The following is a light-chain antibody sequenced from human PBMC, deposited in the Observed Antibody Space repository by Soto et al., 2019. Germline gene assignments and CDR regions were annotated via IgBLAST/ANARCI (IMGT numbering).Light chain of an antibody. CDR1: SSNIGNNY. V-gene: IGLV1-51*01. J-gene: IGLJ2*01. CDR2: DNN. Sequence: QSVLTQPPSVSAAPGQRVTISCSGSSSNIGNNYVSWYQQLPGTAPKLLIYDNNKRPSEISDRFSGSKSGTSATLGITGLQTGDEADYYCGTWDSSLSAVVFGGGTKLTVL. CDR3: GTWDSSLSAVV.